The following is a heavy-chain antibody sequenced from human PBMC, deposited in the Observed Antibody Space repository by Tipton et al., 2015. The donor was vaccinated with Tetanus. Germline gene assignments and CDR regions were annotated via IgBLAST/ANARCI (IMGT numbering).Heavy chain of an antibody. CDR1: GGSISSYY. CDR3: ARGPFAYDR. J-gene: IGHJ5*02. CDR2: IYYSGST. Sequence: GLVKPSGTLSLTCTVSGGSISSYYWSWIRQPPGKGLEWIGYIYYSGSTNYNPSLKSRVTISVDTSKNQFSLKLSSVVAADTAVYYCARGPFAYDRWGQGALVTVSS. V-gene: IGHV4-59*12.